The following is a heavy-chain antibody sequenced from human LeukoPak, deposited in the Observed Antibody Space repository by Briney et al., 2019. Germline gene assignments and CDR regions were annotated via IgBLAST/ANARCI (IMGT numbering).Heavy chain of an antibody. D-gene: IGHD2-21*02. Sequence: SETLSLTCSVSGASISSYYWSWIRQPAGKGLEWIGRIYTSGSTNYNPSLKSRVTMSVDTSKNQFSLKLSSVTAADTAVYYCARGAYCGGDCYLGQGYYYYYYMDVWGKGTTVTISS. CDR3: ARGAYCGGDCYLGQGYYYYYYMDV. V-gene: IGHV4-4*07. J-gene: IGHJ6*03. CDR1: GASISSYY. CDR2: IYTSGST.